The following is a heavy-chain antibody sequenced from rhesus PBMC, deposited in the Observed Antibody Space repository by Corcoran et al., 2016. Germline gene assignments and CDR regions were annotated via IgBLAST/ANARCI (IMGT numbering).Heavy chain of an antibody. J-gene: IGHJ4*01. CDR2: ISGSGGTT. V-gene: IGHV4-173*01. D-gene: IGHD6-25*01. CDR3: ARERGGSGSWKGLFDY. CDR1: GGSISSNY. Sequence: QLQLQESGPGLVKPSETLSLTCAVSGGSISSNYWSWIRQPPGKGLEWVGRISGSGGTTDYNPSLTSRVTSSTDTSKNQFYLKLSSVTAADTAVYYCARERGGSGSWKGLFDYWGQGVLVTVSS.